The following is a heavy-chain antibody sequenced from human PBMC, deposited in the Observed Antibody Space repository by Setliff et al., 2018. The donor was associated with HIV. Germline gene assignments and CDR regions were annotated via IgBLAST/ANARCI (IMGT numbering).Heavy chain of an antibody. J-gene: IGHJ4*02. CDR3: ARQDIPTGYYLFDY. D-gene: IGHD3-9*01. CDR2: INPNMGDT. CDR1: GYKFTGHH. Sequence: ASVKVSCKASGYKFTGHHIQGMSQAPGQGLEWMGRINPNMGDTQYAQKFQGRFIMTRDTSINTVYMELSSLTSDDTALYYCARQDIPTGYYLFDYWGQGTQVTVSS. V-gene: IGHV1-2*06.